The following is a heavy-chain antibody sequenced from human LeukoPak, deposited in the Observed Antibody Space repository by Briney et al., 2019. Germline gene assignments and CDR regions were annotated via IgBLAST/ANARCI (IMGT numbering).Heavy chain of an antibody. D-gene: IGHD6-13*01. CDR2: INPTAGST. J-gene: IGHJ4*02. CDR1: GYTFTTYF. CDR3: ARLTRNAGPFDY. V-gene: IGHV1-46*01. Sequence: ASVKVSCKASGYTFTTYFMYWVRQALGQGLESMGIINPTAGSTNYAQEFQGRVTVTRDLSTSTVYMELSSLTSEDTAVYYCARLTRNAGPFDYWGQGTLVTVSS.